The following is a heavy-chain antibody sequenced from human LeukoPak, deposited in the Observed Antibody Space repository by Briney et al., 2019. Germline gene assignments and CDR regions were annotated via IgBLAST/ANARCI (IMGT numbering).Heavy chain of an antibody. J-gene: IGHJ4*02. V-gene: IGHV3-64D*09. CDR3: KSSPTSRIDS. Sequence: GGSLRLSCSASGFTFSTSPMHWVRQAPGKGLEYVSAIGSTGGDTYYADSVKGRFAISRDNSKNTVYLQMSSLRPEDTAIYYCKSSPTSRIDSWGQGTLSPSPQ. D-gene: IGHD6-13*01. CDR1: GFTFSTSP. CDR2: IGSTGGDT.